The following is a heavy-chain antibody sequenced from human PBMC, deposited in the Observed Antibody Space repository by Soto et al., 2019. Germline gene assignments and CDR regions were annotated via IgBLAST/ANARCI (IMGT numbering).Heavy chain of an antibody. Sequence: GASVKVSCKASGYTFTGYYMHWVRQAPGQGLEWMGWINPNSGGTNYAQKFQGWVTMTRDTSISTAYMELSRLRSDDTAVYYCARGADFWSAPYYNMALWGKGTTVTVSS. CDR3: ARGADFWSAPYYNMAL. CDR1: GYTFTGYY. CDR2: INPNSGGT. V-gene: IGHV1-2*04. J-gene: IGHJ6*03. D-gene: IGHD3-3*01.